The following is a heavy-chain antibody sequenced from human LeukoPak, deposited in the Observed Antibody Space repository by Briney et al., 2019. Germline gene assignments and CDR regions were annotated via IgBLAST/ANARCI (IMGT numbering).Heavy chain of an antibody. D-gene: IGHD3-22*01. CDR3: ARRDDSSGGEIYFDY. V-gene: IGHV5-51*01. CDR1: GYSFTSYW. J-gene: IGHJ4*02. Sequence: GESLKISCKGSGYSFTSYWIGWVRQMPGKGLEWMGIIYPGDSDTRYSPSFQGQVTISADKSISTAYLQWSSLKASDTAMYYCARRDDSSGGEIYFDYWGQGTLVTVSS. CDR2: IYPGDSDT.